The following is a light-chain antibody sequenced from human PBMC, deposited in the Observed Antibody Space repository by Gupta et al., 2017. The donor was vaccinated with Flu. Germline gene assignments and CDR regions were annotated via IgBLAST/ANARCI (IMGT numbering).Light chain of an antibody. V-gene: IGKV1-5*03. CDR2: KAS. CDR3: QHSGT. CDR1: QSISSW. Sequence: QMTQSPSTLSASVGDRVTITCRASQSISSWLAWYQQKPGKAPKLLIYKASSLESGVPSRFSGSGSGTEFTLTISSLQPDDFATYYCQHSGTFGQGTKVEIK. J-gene: IGKJ1*01.